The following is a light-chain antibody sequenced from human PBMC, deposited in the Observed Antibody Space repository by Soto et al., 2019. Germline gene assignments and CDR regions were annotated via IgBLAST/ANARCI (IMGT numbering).Light chain of an antibody. J-gene: IGKJ4*01. Sequence: EIVLTQSPGTLSLSPGERATLSCRASQSVSSSYLAWYQQNPGQAPSLLIYGASSRATGIPDRFSGSGSGTDFTLTISRLEPEDFAVYYCHQYDRSPLTFGGGTKVEIK. V-gene: IGKV3-20*01. CDR3: HQYDRSPLT. CDR1: QSVSSSY. CDR2: GAS.